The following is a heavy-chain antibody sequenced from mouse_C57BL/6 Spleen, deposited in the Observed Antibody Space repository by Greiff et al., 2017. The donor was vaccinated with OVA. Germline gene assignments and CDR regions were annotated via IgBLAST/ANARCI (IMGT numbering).Heavy chain of an antibody. CDR1: GYSITSGYY. CDR3: ARDHAY. Sequence: EVQLVESGPGLVKPSQSLSLTCSVTGYSITSGYYWNWIRQFPGNKLEWMGYISYDGSNNYNPSLKNRISITRDTSKNQFFLKLNSVTTEDTATYYCARDHAYWGQGTLVTVSA. CDR2: ISYDGSN. V-gene: IGHV3-6*01. J-gene: IGHJ3*01.